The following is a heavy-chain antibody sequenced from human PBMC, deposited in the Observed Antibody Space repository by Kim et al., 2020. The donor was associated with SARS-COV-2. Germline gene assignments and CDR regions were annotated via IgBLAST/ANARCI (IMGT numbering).Heavy chain of an antibody. V-gene: IGHV4-34*01. J-gene: IGHJ6*02. CDR3: ARGRSDYYYGMDV. CDR1: GGSFSGYY. Sequence: SETLSLTCAVYGGSFSGYYWSWIRQPPGKVLEWIGEINHSGSTNYNPSLKSRVTISVDTSKNQFSLKLSSVTAADTAVYYCARGRSDYYYGMDVWGQGTKVTVSS. CDR2: INHSGST.